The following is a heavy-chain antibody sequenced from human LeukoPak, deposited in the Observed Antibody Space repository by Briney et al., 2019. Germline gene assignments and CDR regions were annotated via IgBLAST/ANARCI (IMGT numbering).Heavy chain of an antibody. CDR3: MKDVGGNFLFDF. J-gene: IGHJ4*02. V-gene: IGHV3-64D*06. CDR1: GFTFSSYA. D-gene: IGHD4-23*01. Sequence: GGSLRLSCSASGFTFSSYAMHWVRQAPGQRLDCVSTISNNGGSTYYADSVKGRFTISRDTSKNTLYLQMSSLRAEDTAVYYCMKDVGGNFLFDFWGQRSLVTVSS. CDR2: ISNNGGST.